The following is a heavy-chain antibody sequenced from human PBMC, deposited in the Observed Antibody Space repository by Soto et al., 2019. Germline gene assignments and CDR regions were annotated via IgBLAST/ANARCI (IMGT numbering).Heavy chain of an antibody. D-gene: IGHD1-26*01. CDR1: GLTFSSYA. CDR3: ISLWRAVGASCDPAFDT. V-gene: IGHV3-23*01. Sequence: GGSLRLSCEASGLTFSSYAMSWVRQAPGKGLEWVSAISGSGGSTYYADSVKGRFTISRDNSKNTVFLQMNSLRADDTALYYCISLWRAVGASCDPAFDTWGQGTMVTVS. J-gene: IGHJ3*02. CDR2: ISGSGGST.